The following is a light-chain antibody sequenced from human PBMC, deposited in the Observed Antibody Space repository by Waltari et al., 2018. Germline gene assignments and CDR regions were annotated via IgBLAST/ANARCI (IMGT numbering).Light chain of an antibody. CDR3: SSYTSSSTLVV. J-gene: IGLJ2*01. V-gene: IGLV2-14*01. CDR1: SSDVGGYNY. Sequence: QSALTQPASVSGSPGQSITISCTGTSSDVGGYNYVSWYQQHPGKAPKPMIYDVSNRPSGVSNRFSGSKHGNTASLTISGLQAEDEADYYCSSYTSSSTLVVFGGGTKLTVL. CDR2: DVS.